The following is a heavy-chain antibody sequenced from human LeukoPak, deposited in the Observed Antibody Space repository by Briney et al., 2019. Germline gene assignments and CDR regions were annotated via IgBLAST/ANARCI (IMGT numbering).Heavy chain of an antibody. D-gene: IGHD5-18*01. V-gene: IGHV3-23*01. CDR2: ISGSGGST. J-gene: IGHJ5*02. CDR1: GFTFSSYA. CDR3: AKDSGQYTAMAFA. Sequence: GASLRLSCAASGFTFSSYAMSWVRQAPGKGLEWVSAISGSGGSTYYADSVKGRSTISRDNSKNTLYLQMNSLRAEDTAVYYCAKDSGQYTAMAFAWGQGTLVTVSS.